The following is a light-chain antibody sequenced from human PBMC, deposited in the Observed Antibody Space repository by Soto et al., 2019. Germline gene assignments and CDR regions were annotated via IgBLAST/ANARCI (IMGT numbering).Light chain of an antibody. CDR3: CSYAGSSTSGV. CDR2: EXX. J-gene: IGLJ3*02. Sequence: QSALTQPASVSGSPGQSITISCTGTSSDAGNYNFVSWYQQHPGYAPKVIIYEXXTRXXXXXXXXSGSKSGNTASLTISGLQAEDEXXYYCCSYAGSSTSGVFGGGTKLTVL. V-gene: IGLV2-23*01. CDR1: SSDAGNYNF.